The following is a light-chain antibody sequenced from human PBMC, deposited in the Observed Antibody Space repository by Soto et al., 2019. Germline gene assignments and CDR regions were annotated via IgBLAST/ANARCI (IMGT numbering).Light chain of an antibody. Sequence: QSVLTQPPSASGTPGQRVTISCSGSSSNIGSNTVNWYQQLPGTAPKLLIYSNNQRPSGVPDRFFGSKSGTSASLAISGLQSEDEAAYYCAAWDDSLNGPVFGGGTKLTVL. CDR3: AAWDDSLNGPV. J-gene: IGLJ2*01. CDR2: SNN. V-gene: IGLV1-44*01. CDR1: SSNIGSNT.